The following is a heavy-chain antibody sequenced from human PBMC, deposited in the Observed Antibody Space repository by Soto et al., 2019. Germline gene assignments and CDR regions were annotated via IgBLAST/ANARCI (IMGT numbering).Heavy chain of an antibody. CDR1: GGSIINSLYY. D-gene: IGHD6-13*01. CDR2: IYYSGST. V-gene: IGHV4-39*01. CDR3: ARHGSSWYDFDY. J-gene: IGHJ4*02. Sequence: SETLSLTCTVSGGSIINSLYYWGWMRQPPGKGLEWIATIYYSGSTYYNPSLKNRVTISVDTSKNRFSLNLRSVTDADTAVYYCARHGSSWYDFDYWSQGTLVTVSS.